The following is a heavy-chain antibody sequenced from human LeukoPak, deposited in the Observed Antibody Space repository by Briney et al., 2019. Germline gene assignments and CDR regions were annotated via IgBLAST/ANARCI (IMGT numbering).Heavy chain of an antibody. J-gene: IGHJ6*03. CDR2: IIPIFGTA. Sequence: GASVKVSCKTSGYNFNRYTITWVRQAPGQGLEWMGGIIPIFGTANYAQKFQGRVTITTDESTSTAYMELSSLRSEDTAVYYCAFGDYSKSFYYYYYYMDVWGKGTTVTVSS. V-gene: IGHV1-69*05. CDR1: GYNFNRYT. CDR3: AFGDYSKSFYYYYYYMDV. D-gene: IGHD4-11*01.